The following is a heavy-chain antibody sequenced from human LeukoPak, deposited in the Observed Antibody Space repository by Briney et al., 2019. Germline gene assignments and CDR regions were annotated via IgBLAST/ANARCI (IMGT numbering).Heavy chain of an antibody. V-gene: IGHV4-38-2*02. Sequence: SETLSLTCTVSGDSISSGYYWAWIRQTPGKGLEWIRSIYHTSSTYRNPSLRSRVTISVDTSKNQFSLNLTSLTAADTAVYYCARGGSRYQLLNWFDPWGQGTLVTVSS. CDR3: ARGGSRYQLLNWFDP. J-gene: IGHJ5*02. CDR2: IYHTSST. D-gene: IGHD2-2*01. CDR1: GDSISSGYY.